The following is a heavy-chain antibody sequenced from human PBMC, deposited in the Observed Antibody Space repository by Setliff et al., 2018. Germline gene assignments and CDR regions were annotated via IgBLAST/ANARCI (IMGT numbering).Heavy chain of an antibody. CDR2: ISPYNGVT. CDR3: AISSLSICSGDTCPNAFDI. D-gene: IGHD2-15*01. V-gene: IGHV1-18*01. Sequence: ASVKVSCKASGYTFSHSGITWVRQAPGEGLEWMGWISPYNGVTSYAQRFQGRVTMTTDTSTSAAYLELMSLRSDDTAVYYCAISSLSICSGDTCPNAFDIWGQGTMVTVSS. CDR1: GYTFSHSG. J-gene: IGHJ3*02.